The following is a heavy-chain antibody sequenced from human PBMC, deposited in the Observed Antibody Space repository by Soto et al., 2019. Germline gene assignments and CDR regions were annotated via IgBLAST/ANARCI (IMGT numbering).Heavy chain of an antibody. Sequence: EVQLLESGGGLVQPGGSLRLSCAASGFTFSSYAMSWVRQAPGKGLEWVSAISGSGGSTYYADSVKGRFTISRDNSKNTLYLQMNSLRAEDTAVYYCAKSILSTFGVNNWFDPWGQGTLVTVSS. D-gene: IGHD3-3*01. CDR1: GFTFSSYA. J-gene: IGHJ5*02. CDR2: ISGSGGST. V-gene: IGHV3-23*01. CDR3: AKSILSTFGVNNWFDP.